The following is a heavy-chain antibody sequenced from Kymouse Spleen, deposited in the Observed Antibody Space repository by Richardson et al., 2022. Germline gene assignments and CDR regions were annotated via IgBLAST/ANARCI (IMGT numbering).Heavy chain of an antibody. CDR2: INHSGST. CDR3: ARGDYSYDAFDI. CDR1: GGSFSGYY. Sequence: QVQLQQWGAGLLKPSETLSLTCAVYGGSFSGYYWSWIRQPPGKGLEWIGEINHSGSTNYNPSLKSRVTISVDTSKNQFSLKLSSVTAADTAVYYCARGDYSYDAFDIWGQGTMVTVSS. D-gene: IGHD4-11,IGHD4-11*01. V-gene: IGHV4-34*01. J-gene: IGHJ3*02.